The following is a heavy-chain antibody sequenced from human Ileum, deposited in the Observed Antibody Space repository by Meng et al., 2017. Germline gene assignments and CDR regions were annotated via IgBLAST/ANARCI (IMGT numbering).Heavy chain of an antibody. CDR3: ARGASFPWPNWNYSQYYFDY. Sequence: SVKVSCKASGGTFSSYAISWVRQAPGQGLEWMGGIIPIFGTANYAQKFQGRVTITADKSTSTAYMELSSLGSEDTAVYYCARGASFPWPNWNYSQYYFDYWGQGTLVTVSS. CDR1: GGTFSSYA. J-gene: IGHJ4*02. V-gene: IGHV1-69*06. D-gene: IGHD1-7*01. CDR2: IIPIFGTA.